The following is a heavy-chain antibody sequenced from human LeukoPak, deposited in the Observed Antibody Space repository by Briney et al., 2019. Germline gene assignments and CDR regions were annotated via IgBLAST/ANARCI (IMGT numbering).Heavy chain of an antibody. D-gene: IGHD5-18*01. J-gene: IGHJ5*02. CDR1: GFSFTSYW. CDR3: ACREFYSPWPGP. CDR2: IYPGDSRV. Sequence: GESLKISCKGFGFSFTSYWTGWVRQTAGKGLEWMGVIYPGDSRVRYNPSFEGQVTISVDKSISTAYLQWSSLKASDTAMYYCACREFYSPWPGPWGRGTLVTVSS. V-gene: IGHV5-51*01.